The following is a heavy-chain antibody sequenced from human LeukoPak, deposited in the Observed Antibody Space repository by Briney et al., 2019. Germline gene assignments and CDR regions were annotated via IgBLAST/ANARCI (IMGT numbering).Heavy chain of an antibody. CDR3: ARPVVAATHNNWFDP. CDR2: IYTSGST. J-gene: IGHJ5*02. D-gene: IGHD2-15*01. V-gene: IGHV4-61*02. Sequence: PSETLSLTCTVSGGSISSGSYYWSWIRQPAGKGLEWIGRIYTSGSTNYNPSLKSRVTISVDTSKNQFSLKLRSVTAAGTAVYYCARPVVAATHNNWFDPWGQGILVTVSS. CDR1: GGSISSGSYY.